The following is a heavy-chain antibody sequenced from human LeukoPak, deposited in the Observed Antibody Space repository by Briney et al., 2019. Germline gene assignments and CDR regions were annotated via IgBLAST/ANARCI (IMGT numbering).Heavy chain of an antibody. CDR1: GGSIRTYY. CDR3: ARDYDH. V-gene: IGHV4-59*01. Sequence: PSETLSLTCTVSGGSIRTYYWSWIRQPPGKGLEWIGYISYSGSTNYNPSLNSRITISVDTSKNQFSLKLSSVTAADTAVYYCARDYDHWGQGTLVTVSS. D-gene: IGHD3-3*01. CDR2: ISYSGST. J-gene: IGHJ4*02.